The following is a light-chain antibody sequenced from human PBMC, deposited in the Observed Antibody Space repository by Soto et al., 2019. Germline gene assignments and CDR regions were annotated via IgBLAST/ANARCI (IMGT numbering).Light chain of an antibody. Sequence: DIPMTQSPSSLSASVGDRVTITCRASRSISSYLNWYQQKPGKAPKLLIYAASSLQSGVPSRFSGSGSGTDFTLTISSLQPEDFATYYCQQSYSNPKTFGQGTKVEIK. V-gene: IGKV1-39*01. CDR2: AAS. CDR1: RSISSY. CDR3: QQSYSNPKT. J-gene: IGKJ1*01.